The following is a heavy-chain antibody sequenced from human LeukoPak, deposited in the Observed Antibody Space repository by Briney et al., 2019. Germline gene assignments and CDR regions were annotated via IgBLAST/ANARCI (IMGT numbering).Heavy chain of an antibody. Sequence: SETLSLTCVVYGGSFSGYYWSWIRQPPGKGLEWIGEINHSGSTNYNPSLKSRVTISVDTSKNQFSLKLSSVTAADTAVYYCARRTKRRITMIVVEYSYYYYMDVWGKGTTVTVSS. V-gene: IGHV4-34*01. D-gene: IGHD3-22*01. CDR2: INHSGST. J-gene: IGHJ6*03. CDR1: GGSFSGYY. CDR3: ARRTKRRITMIVVEYSYYYYMDV.